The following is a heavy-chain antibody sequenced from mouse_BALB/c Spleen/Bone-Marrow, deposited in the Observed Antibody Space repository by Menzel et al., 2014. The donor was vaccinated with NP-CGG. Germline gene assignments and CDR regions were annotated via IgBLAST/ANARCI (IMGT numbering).Heavy chain of an antibody. CDR3: ALHYDYDVGY. D-gene: IGHD2-4*01. CDR1: GFNIKDTY. J-gene: IGHJ2*01. V-gene: IGHV14-3*02. CDR2: IDPANGST. Sequence: VQLQQSGAELVKPGASVKLSCTASGFNIKDTYMHWVKQRPEQGLEWIGRIDPANGSTKYDPKFQGKATITADTSSNTAYLQLSSLTSEDTAVYYCALHYDYDVGYWGQGTTLTVSS.